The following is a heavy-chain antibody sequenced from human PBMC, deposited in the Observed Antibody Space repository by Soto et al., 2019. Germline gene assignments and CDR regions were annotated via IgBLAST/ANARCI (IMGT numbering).Heavy chain of an antibody. CDR1: GFTFSSYA. Sequence: EVQLLESGGGLVQPGGFLRLSCAASGFTFSSYAMSWVRQAPGKGLEWVSSISGSGAYTYYADSVKGRFTITRDNSKNTLHLQMNSLRAEDTAVYYCAKGTGGNYLFDYWGQGTLVTVSS. D-gene: IGHD1-26*01. J-gene: IGHJ4*02. CDR3: AKGTGGNYLFDY. CDR2: ISGSGAYT. V-gene: IGHV3-23*01.